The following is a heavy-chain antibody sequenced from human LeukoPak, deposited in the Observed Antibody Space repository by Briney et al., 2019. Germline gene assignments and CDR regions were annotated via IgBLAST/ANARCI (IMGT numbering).Heavy chain of an antibody. CDR3: ARAAAYCGGDCSSYYFDY. D-gene: IGHD2-21*01. CDR2: ISSSGSTI. J-gene: IGHJ4*02. CDR1: GFTFSDYY. Sequence: GGSLRLSCAASGFTFSDYYMSWIRQAPGKGLEWVSYISSSGSTIYYGDSVKGRFTISRDSAKNSLYLQMNSLRAEDTAVYYCARAAAYCGGDCSSYYFDYWGQGTLVTVSS. V-gene: IGHV3-11*01.